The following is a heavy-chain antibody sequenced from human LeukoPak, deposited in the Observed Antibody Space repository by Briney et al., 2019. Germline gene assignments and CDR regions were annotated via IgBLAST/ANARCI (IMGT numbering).Heavy chain of an antibody. V-gene: IGHV4-59*12. CDR3: ARKHGTDFWSGYWAVDA. D-gene: IGHD3-3*01. Sequence: SETLSLTCTVSGGSISSYYWSWIRQPPGKGLEWVCYIYYSGSTNYNPSLKSRVTISVDTSKNHFSLKLISVTAADTAGFYFARKHGTDFWSGYWAVDAGGQGTLVTTSS. CDR1: GGSISSYY. CDR2: IYYSGST. J-gene: IGHJ5*01.